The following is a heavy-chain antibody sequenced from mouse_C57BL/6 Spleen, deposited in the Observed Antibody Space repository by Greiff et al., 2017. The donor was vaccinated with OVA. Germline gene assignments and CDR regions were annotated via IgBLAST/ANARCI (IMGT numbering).Heavy chain of an antibody. D-gene: IGHD1-1*01. J-gene: IGHJ2*01. Sequence: QVQLKQPGAELVKPGASVKLSCKASGYTFTSYWMHWVKQRPGRGLEWIGRIDPNSGGTKYNEKFKSKATLTVDKPSSTAYMQLSSLTSEDSAVYYCARDATVVGEYYFDYWGQGTTLTVSS. CDR2: IDPNSGGT. CDR3: ARDATVVGEYYFDY. CDR1: GYTFTSYW. V-gene: IGHV1-72*01.